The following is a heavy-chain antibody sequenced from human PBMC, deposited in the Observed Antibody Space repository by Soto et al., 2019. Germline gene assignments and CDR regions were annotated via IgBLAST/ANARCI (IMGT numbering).Heavy chain of an antibody. CDR3: ARVGVCSSTSCAYYYYYGMDV. V-gene: IGHV4-4*02. J-gene: IGHJ6*02. D-gene: IGHD2-2*01. Sequence: TLSLTCAVSGGSISSSNWWSWVRQPPGKGLEWIGEIYHSGSTNYNPSLKSRVTISVDKSKNQFSLKLSSVTAADTAVYYCARVGVCSSTSCAYYYYYGMDVWGQGTTVTVSS. CDR2: IYHSGST. CDR1: GGSISSSNW.